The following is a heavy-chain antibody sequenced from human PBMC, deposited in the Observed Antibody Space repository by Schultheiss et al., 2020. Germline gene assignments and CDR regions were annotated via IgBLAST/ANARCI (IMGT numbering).Heavy chain of an antibody. D-gene: IGHD3-16*01. J-gene: IGHJ3*01. CDR1: DFTFSDYA. CDR2: ISWNSGSI. V-gene: IGHV3-9*01. Sequence: GGSLRLSCAASDFTFSDYAMSWVRQAPGKGLEWVSGISWNSGSIGYADSVKGRFTISRDNAKNSLYLQMNSLRAEDTALYYCAKDLRIMITFGGVMHEGGQGTMVTVSS. CDR3: AKDLRIMITFGGVMHE.